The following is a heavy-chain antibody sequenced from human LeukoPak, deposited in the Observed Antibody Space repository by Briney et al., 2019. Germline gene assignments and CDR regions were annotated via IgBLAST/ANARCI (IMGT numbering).Heavy chain of an antibody. Sequence: GGSLRLSCAASGFTFSTSSMSWVRQAPGRGLEWVSLFSGSSGRTYYADSVKGRFTISRDNSKNTLYLHMNSLRAEDTAIYYCAKRYCSGGSCYHRHFDYWGQGTLVTVSS. CDR1: GFTFSTSS. V-gene: IGHV3-23*01. D-gene: IGHD2-15*01. CDR3: AKRYCSGGSCYHRHFDY. CDR2: FSGSSGRT. J-gene: IGHJ4*02.